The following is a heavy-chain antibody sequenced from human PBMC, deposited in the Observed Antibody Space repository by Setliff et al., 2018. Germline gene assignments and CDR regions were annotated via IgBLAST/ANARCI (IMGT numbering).Heavy chain of an antibody. CDR3: ARGARYYYDSSGYYYPRRNFDY. CDR1: GGSMSRSNYY. J-gene: IGHJ4*02. Sequence: SETLSLTCIVSGGSMSRSNYYWGWIRQSPGKGVEWVGSIYYHSGYPYYNPSLKSRVTISVDTSKNQFYLKLSSVTAADTAVYYCARGARYYYDSSGYYYPRRNFDYWGQGTLVTVSS. CDR2: IYYHSGYP. V-gene: IGHV4-39*01. D-gene: IGHD3-22*01.